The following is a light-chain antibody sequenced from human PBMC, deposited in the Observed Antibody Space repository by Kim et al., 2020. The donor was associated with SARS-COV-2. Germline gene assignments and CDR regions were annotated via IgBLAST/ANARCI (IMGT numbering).Light chain of an antibody. CDR2: KDS. J-gene: IGLJ3*02. CDR3: QSADSSGTYVV. Sequence: PGQTARITCSGDALPKQFAYWYQQKPGQAPVVVIYKDSERPSAIPERFSGSSSGTAVTLTISGVQAEDEADYYCQSADSSGTYVVFGGGTQLTVL. CDR1: ALPKQF. V-gene: IGLV3-25*03.